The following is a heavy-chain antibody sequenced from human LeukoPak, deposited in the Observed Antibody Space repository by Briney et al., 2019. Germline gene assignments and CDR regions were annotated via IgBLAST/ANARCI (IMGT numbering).Heavy chain of an antibody. J-gene: IGHJ4*02. D-gene: IGHD2-2*01. CDR3: ARSDIVVVPADY. CDR1: GFTFSSYS. CDR2: ISSSSSYI. V-gene: IGHV3-21*01. Sequence: PGGSLSLSCAASGFTFSSYSMNWVRQAPGKGLEWVSSISSSSSYIYYADSVKGRFTISRDNAKNSLYLQMNSLRAEDTAVYYCARSDIVVVPADYWGQGTLVTVSS.